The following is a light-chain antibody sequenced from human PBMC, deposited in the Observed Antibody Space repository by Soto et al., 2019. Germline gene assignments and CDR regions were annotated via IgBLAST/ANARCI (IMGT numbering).Light chain of an antibody. J-gene: IGKJ1*01. V-gene: IGKV1-8*01. CDR2: AAS. CDR3: QQYYSYPWT. CDR1: QGISSY. Sequence: AMRMTQSPSSLSASTGDRVTITCRASQGISSYLAWYQQKPGKAPKLLIYAASTLQSGVPSRFSGSGSGTDFTLTISYLQSEDFATYYCQQYYSYPWTFGQGTKVEIK.